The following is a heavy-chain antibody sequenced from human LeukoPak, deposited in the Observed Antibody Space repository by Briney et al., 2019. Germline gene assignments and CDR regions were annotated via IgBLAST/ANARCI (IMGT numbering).Heavy chain of an antibody. Sequence: PSETLSLTCTVSGGSISSGSYYWSWIRQPAGKGPEWIGRIYTSGSTNYNPSLKSRVTISVATSKNQFSLKLSSVTAADTAVYYCTRPHYYDSSGRDYWGQGTLVTVSS. CDR2: IYTSGST. D-gene: IGHD3-22*01. CDR1: GGSISSGSYY. CDR3: TRPHYYDSSGRDY. J-gene: IGHJ4*02. V-gene: IGHV4-61*02.